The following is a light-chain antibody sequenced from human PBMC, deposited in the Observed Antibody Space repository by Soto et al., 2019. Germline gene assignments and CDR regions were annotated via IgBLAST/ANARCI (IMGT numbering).Light chain of an antibody. Sequence: QLVLTQSPSASASLGASVNRTCTLSSGYSSYAIAWHQQQPEKGPRYLMKVNSDGSHNKGDGIPDRFSGSGSGAERYLTISSLQSEDEADYYCQTWGSGTLVFGGGTKLTVL. V-gene: IGLV4-69*01. CDR2: VNSDGSH. J-gene: IGLJ2*01. CDR3: QTWGSGTLV. CDR1: SGYSSYA.